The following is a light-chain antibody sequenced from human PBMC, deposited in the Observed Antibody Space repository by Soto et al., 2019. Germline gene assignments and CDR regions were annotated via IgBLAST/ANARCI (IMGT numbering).Light chain of an antibody. V-gene: IGLV4-69*01. CDR2: LNSDGSH. J-gene: IGLJ3*02. CDR3: QTWGTGIPWV. Sequence: QSVLTQSPSASASLGASVKLTCTLSSGHSSYAIAWHQQQPEKGPRYLMKLNSDGSHSKGDGIPDRFSGSSSGAERYLTISSLQSEDEADYYCQTWGTGIPWVFGGGTKLTLL. CDR1: SGHSSYA.